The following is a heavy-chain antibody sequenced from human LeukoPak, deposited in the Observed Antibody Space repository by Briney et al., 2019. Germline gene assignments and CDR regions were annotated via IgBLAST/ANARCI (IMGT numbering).Heavy chain of an antibody. V-gene: IGHV3-23*01. CDR1: GFPFSSYP. CDR2: FRGSGGST. D-gene: IGHD5-18*01. J-gene: IGHJ4*02. CDR3: AKHGGYSYGYPLDY. Sequence: GGSLRLSCGASGFPFSSYPVSWVRRSRGRGVGCVSSFRGSGGSTYYADSVKRRFTISRDNSKNTLYLPMNSLRAEDTAVYYCAKHGGYSYGYPLDYWGQGTLVTVSS.